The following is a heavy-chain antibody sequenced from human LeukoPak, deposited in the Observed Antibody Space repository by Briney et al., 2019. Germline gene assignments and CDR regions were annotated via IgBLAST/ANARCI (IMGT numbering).Heavy chain of an antibody. Sequence: PGGSLRLSCAASGVAFSSYSMNWVRQAPGKGLEWVSYISSSSSTIYYADSVKGRFTISRDNAKNSLYLQMNSLRAEDTAVYYCARRPRGVIIKSWFDSWGQGTLVTVSS. V-gene: IGHV3-48*01. CDR1: GVAFSSYS. D-gene: IGHD3-10*01. CDR3: ARRPRGVIIKSWFDS. CDR2: ISSSSSTI. J-gene: IGHJ5*01.